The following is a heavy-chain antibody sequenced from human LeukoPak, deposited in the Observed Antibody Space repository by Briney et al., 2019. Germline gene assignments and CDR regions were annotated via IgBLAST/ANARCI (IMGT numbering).Heavy chain of an antibody. V-gene: IGHV1-2*02. CDR3: ARETRYSSSWYEWFDP. CDR1: GYTFISYD. J-gene: IGHJ5*02. D-gene: IGHD6-13*01. Sequence: ASVKVSCKASGYTFISYDINWVRQATGQGLEWMGWINPNSGGTNYAQKFQGRVTMTRDTSISTAYMELSRLRSDDTAVYYCARETRYSSSWYEWFDPWGQGTLVTVSS. CDR2: INPNSGGT.